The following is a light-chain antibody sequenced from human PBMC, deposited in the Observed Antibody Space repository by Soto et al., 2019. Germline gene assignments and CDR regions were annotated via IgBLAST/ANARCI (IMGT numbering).Light chain of an antibody. CDR2: AAF. V-gene: IGKV1-27*01. Sequence: DIQMTQSPSSLSASVGDRVTITCRASQGISNYLAWYQQKPGKVPKLLIYAAFTLQSGVPSRFSGSGSGTDFALTISSLQPEDVATYYCQKYGSAPPFPCRPGPKVDIQ. CDR3: QKYGSAPPFP. CDR1: QGISNY. J-gene: IGKJ3*01.